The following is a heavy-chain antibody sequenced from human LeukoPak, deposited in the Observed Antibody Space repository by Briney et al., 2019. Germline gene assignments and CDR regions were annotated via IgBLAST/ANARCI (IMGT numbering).Heavy chain of an antibody. J-gene: IGHJ4*02. V-gene: IGHV3-74*01. CDR2: INGDGSSI. CDR3: ARELVVRSGYYFDN. CDR1: GFTFNSYW. Sequence: GGTLRLSCAASGFTFNSYWMHWVRQAPGKGLVWVARINGDGSSIRYADSVKGRFTISRDNAKNTLYLQMNSLRAEDTAVYSCARELVVRSGYYFDNWGQGTPGTGSS. D-gene: IGHD2-8*01.